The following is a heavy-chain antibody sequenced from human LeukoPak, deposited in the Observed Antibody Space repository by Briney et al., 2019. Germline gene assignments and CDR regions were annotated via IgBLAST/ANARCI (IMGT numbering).Heavy chain of an antibody. CDR1: GFTFSSYW. D-gene: IGHD6-13*01. J-gene: IGHJ4*02. V-gene: IGHV3-21*01. CDR3: ARVEQLVLNY. Sequence: KPGGSLRLSCAASGFTFSSYWMSWVRQAPGKGLEWVSSISSSSSYIYYADSVKGRFTISRDNAKNSLYLQMNSLRAEDTAVYYCARVEQLVLNYWGQGTLVTVSS. CDR2: ISSSSSYI.